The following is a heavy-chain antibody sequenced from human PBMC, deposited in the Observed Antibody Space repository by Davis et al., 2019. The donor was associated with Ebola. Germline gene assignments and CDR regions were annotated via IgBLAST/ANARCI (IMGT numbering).Heavy chain of an antibody. CDR2: ISGSGGST. V-gene: IGHV3-23*01. CDR1: GFTFSSYA. J-gene: IGHJ4*02. Sequence: PGGSLRLSCAASGFTFSSYAMSWVRQAPGKGLEWVSAISGSGGSTYYADSVKGRFTISRDNSKNTLYLQMNSLRAEDTAVYYCARDPPPYCSGGSCHYFDYWGQGTLVTVSS. D-gene: IGHD2-15*01. CDR3: ARDPPPYCSGGSCHYFDY.